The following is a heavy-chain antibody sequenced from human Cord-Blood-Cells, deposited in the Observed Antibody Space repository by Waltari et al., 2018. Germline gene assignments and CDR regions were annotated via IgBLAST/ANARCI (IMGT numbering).Heavy chain of an antibody. CDR2: IYYSGST. J-gene: IGHJ4*02. CDR1: GGSISSYY. CDR3: ARGGGGYDSVGLDY. Sequence: QVQLQESGPGLVKPSETLSLTCTVSGGSISSYYRSWIRQPPGKGLAWIGYIYYSGSTNYNPSLKSRVTISVDTSKNQFSLKLSSVTAADTAVYYCARGGGGYDSVGLDYWGQGTLVTVSS. D-gene: IGHD5-12*01. V-gene: IGHV4-59*01.